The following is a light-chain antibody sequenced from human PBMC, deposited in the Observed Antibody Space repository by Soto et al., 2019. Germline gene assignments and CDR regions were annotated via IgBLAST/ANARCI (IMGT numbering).Light chain of an antibody. J-gene: IGKJ3*01. Sequence: EIVLTQSPDTLSLSPGERATLSCRASQSVSSNYLAWYQQKLGQAPRLLINGASSRATGIPDRFSGSGSGTDFTLTISGLEPEDFAVYYCQQYGSPPFTFGPGTKVDSK. CDR1: QSVSSNY. CDR2: GAS. CDR3: QQYGSPPFT. V-gene: IGKV3-20*01.